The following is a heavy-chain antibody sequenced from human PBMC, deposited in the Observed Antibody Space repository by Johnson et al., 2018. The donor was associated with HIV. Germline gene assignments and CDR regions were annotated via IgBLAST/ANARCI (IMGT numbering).Heavy chain of an antibody. CDR2: ISGSGNAI. J-gene: IGHJ3*02. Sequence: QMQLVESGGGLVKPGGSLRLSCVASRLTLSDSYMSWIRQAPGKGLEWVSYISGSGNAIYYADSVRGRFTISRDNAKNSLYLQMNSLRAEDTAVYYCARDLSRGGIAARLGAFDIWGQGTMVTVSS. CDR3: ARDLSRGGIAARLGAFDI. D-gene: IGHD6-6*01. V-gene: IGHV3-11*04. CDR1: RLTLSDSY.